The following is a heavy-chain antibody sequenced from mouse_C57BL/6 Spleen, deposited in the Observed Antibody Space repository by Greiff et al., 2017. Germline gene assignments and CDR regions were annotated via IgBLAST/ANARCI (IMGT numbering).Heavy chain of an antibody. CDR3: ARAPYYSGSSYGDYFDY. D-gene: IGHD1-1*01. Sequence: EVKLQQSVAELVRPGASVKLSCTASGFNIKNTYMLWVKQRPEQGLEWIGRIDPANGNTKYAPKFQGKATITADTSSNTAYLQLSSLTSEDTAIYYCARAPYYSGSSYGDYFDYWGQGTTRTVSS. V-gene: IGHV14-3*01. CDR1: GFNIKNTY. CDR2: IDPANGNT. J-gene: IGHJ2*01.